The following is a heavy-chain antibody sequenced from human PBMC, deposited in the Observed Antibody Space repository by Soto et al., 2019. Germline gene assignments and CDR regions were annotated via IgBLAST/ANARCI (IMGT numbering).Heavy chain of an antibody. CDR2: IYYSGST. Sequence: SETLPLTCTVSGGSISSGDYCWSWIRKPPGKGLEWIGYIYYSGSTYYNPSLKSRVTISVDTSKNQFSLKLSSVTAADTAVYYCVGLLAAAGEVYYYGMDVWGQGTTVTVSS. CDR3: VGLLAAAGEVYYYGMDV. V-gene: IGHV4-30-4*01. J-gene: IGHJ6*02. CDR1: GGSISSGDYC. D-gene: IGHD6-13*01.